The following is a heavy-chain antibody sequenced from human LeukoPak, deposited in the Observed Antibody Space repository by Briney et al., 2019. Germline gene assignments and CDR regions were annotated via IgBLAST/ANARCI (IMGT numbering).Heavy chain of an antibody. D-gene: IGHD6-13*01. CDR2: IRSKAYGGTT. V-gene: IGHV3-49*03. CDR1: GFTFGDYA. J-gene: IGHJ4*02. Sequence: PGGSLRLSCTASGFTFGDYAMSWFRQASGKGLEWVSFIRSKAYGGTTEYAASVKGRFTISRDDSKSIAYLQMNSLKTEDRAVYYCSRSSYSSGWYPLSVYWGQGTLVTVSS. CDR3: SRSSYSSGWYPLSVY.